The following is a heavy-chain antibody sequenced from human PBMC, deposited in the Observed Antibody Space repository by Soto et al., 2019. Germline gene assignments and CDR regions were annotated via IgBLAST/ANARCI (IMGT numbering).Heavy chain of an antibody. CDR3: ARALGKDYDFWSGYPTQFDY. CDR1: GYTFTSYG. V-gene: IGHV1-18*01. J-gene: IGHJ4*02. CDR2: ISAYNGNT. D-gene: IGHD3-3*01. Sequence: QVQLVQSGAEVKKPGASVKVSCKASGYTFTSYGISWVRQAPGQGLERMGWISAYNGNTNYAQKLQGRVTMTTDTSRSTAYMELRSLRSDDTAVYYCARALGKDYDFWSGYPTQFDYWGQGTLVSVSS.